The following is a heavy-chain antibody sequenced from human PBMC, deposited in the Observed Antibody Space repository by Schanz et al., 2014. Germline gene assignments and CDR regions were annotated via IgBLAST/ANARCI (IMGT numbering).Heavy chain of an antibody. V-gene: IGHV3-11*05. CDR1: GFTFSDYY. CDR2: VSSSSSYT. J-gene: IGHJ4*02. Sequence: QVQLVESGGGLVKPGGSLRLSCAASGFTFSDYYMSWIRQAPGKGLEWVSYVSSSSSYTHYADSVKGRFTISRDNTKNSLFLQLNSLRADDTAMYYCARWFLIRGVILDSWGQGTLVTVSS. D-gene: IGHD3-10*01. CDR3: ARWFLIRGVILDS.